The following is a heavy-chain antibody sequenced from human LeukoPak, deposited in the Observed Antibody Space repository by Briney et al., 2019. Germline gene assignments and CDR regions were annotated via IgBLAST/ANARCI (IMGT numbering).Heavy chain of an antibody. CDR3: ARHPQAAAAFNPLDC. D-gene: IGHD6-13*01. J-gene: IGHJ4*02. V-gene: IGHV3-30*02. CDR2: IRYDGSNK. CDR1: GFTFSSYG. Sequence: PGGSLRLSCAASGFTFSSYGMHWVRQAPGKGLEWVSFIRYDGSNKYYADSVKGRFTISRDNAKNSLYLQMNSLRAEDTAVYYFARHPQAAAAFNPLDCWVQGTLVTVSS.